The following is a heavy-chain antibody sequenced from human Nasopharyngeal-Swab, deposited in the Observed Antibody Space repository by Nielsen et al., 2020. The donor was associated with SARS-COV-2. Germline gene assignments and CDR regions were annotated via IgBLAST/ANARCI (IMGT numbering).Heavy chain of an antibody. J-gene: IGHJ4*02. D-gene: IGHD6-13*01. CDR3: ARDATYGQLGNFDY. CDR1: GGTFSSYA. CDR2: IIPILGIA. V-gene: IGHV1-69*04. Sequence: SVKVSCKASGGTFSSYAISWVRQAPGQGLEWMGRIIPILGIANYAQKFQGRVTITADKSTSTAYMELSSLRSEDTAVYYCARDATYGQLGNFDYWGRGTLVTVSS.